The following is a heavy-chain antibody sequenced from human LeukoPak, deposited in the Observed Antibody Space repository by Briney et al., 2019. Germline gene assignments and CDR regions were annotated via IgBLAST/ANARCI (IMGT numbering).Heavy chain of an antibody. CDR1: GDSVSSYGAA. Sequence: SQTLSLTCAISGDSVSSYGAAWNWIRQSPSRGLEWLGGTYFSSKWYSDYAAFVKGRITISPDTSKNQVSLQLNSVTPEDTAIYYCPRKMGAFDYWGQGTLVTVSS. D-gene: IGHD1-26*01. CDR2: TYFSSKWYS. V-gene: IGHV6-1*01. CDR3: PRKMGAFDY. J-gene: IGHJ4*02.